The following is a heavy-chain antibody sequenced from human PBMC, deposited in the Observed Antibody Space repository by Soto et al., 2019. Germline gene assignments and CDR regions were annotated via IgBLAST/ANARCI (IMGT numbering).Heavy chain of an antibody. D-gene: IGHD6-13*01. CDR1: GGSISDTSYY. CDR3: GRLKSTYGGSYHGGGFFDY. CDR2: IFYTGSA. V-gene: IGHV4-39*01. J-gene: IGHJ4*02. Sequence: SETLSLPCTVSGGSISDTSYYWGWIRQTPGKGLEWIGSIFYTGSAYYNSSLKGRVSISVDTSKNQFSLKLISVAAADAAFYHCGRLKSTYGGSYHGGGFFDYWGPGTLVTVSS.